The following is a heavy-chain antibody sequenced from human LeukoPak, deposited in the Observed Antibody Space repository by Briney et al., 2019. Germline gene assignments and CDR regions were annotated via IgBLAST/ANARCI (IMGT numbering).Heavy chain of an antibody. D-gene: IGHD6-13*01. CDR1: GGTFSSYA. V-gene: IGHV1-69*13. J-gene: IGHJ5*02. CDR2: IIPIFGTA. Sequence: SVKVSCKASGGTFSSYAISWVRQAPEQGLEWMGGIIPIFGTANYAQKFQGRVTITADESTSTAYMELSSLRSEDTAVYYCARDNSIAAAGRSWFDPWGQGTLVTVSS. CDR3: ARDNSIAAAGRSWFDP.